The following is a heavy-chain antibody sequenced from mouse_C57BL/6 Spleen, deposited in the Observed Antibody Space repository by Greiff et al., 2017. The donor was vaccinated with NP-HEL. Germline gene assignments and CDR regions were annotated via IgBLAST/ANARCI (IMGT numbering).Heavy chain of an antibody. D-gene: IGHD1-1*01. J-gene: IGHJ2*01. CDR1: GYTFTSYW. V-gene: IGHV1-64*01. Sequence: QVQLKQPGAELVKPGASVKLSCKASGYTFTSYWMHWVKQRPGPGLEWIGMIHPNSGSTNYNEKFKSKATLTVDKSSSTAYMQLSSLTSEDSAVYYCARSSSHYFDYWGQGTTLTVSS. CDR3: ARSSSHYFDY. CDR2: IHPNSGST.